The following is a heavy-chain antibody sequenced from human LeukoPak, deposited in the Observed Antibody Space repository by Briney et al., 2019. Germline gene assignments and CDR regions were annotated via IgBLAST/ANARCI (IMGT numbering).Heavy chain of an antibody. J-gene: IGHJ4*02. CDR2: IYYSGST. D-gene: IGHD1-20*01. V-gene: IGHV4-34*01. CDR3: ASDPVYYYFDY. CDR1: GGSFNDYF. Sequence: SETLSLTCAVYGGSFNDYFWTWIRQPPGKGLEWIGSIYYSGSTYYNPSLKSRVTISVDTSKNQFSLKLSSVTAADTAVYYCASDPVYYYFDYWGQGALVTVSS.